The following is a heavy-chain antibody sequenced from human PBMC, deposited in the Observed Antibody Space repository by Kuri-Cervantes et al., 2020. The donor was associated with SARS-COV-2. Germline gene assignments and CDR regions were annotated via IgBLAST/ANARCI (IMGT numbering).Heavy chain of an antibody. CDR3: ARSAAPPALYYGMDV. Sequence: GESLKISCKGSGYSFTSYWTGWVRQMPGKGLEWMGIIYPGDSDTRYSPSFQGQVTISADKSISTAYLQWSSLKASDTAMYYCARSAAPPALYYGMDVWGQGTTVTVSS. V-gene: IGHV5-51*01. J-gene: IGHJ6*02. CDR1: GYSFTSYW. D-gene: IGHD2-15*01. CDR2: IYPGDSDT.